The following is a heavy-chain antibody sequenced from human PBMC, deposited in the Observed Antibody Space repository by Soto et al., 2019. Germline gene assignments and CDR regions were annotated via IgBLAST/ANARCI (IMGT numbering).Heavy chain of an antibody. CDR2: ISAYNGNT. J-gene: IGHJ4*02. CDR3: ARDSGIGLLWFGDFDY. CDR1: GYTFTSYG. Sequence: ASVKVSCKASGYTFTSYGISWVRQAPGQGLEWMGWISAYNGNTNYAQKLQGRVTMTTDTSTSTAYMELRSLRSDDTAVYCCARDSGIGLLWFGDFDYWGQGTLVTVPS. D-gene: IGHD3-10*01. V-gene: IGHV1-18*01.